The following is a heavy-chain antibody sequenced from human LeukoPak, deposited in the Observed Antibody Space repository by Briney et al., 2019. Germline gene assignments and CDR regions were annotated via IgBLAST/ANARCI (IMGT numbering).Heavy chain of an antibody. CDR2: INPNTGVT. V-gene: IGHV1-2*02. CDR1: GYSFTGYY. D-gene: IGHD6-13*01. Sequence: ASVKVSCKASGYSFTGYYMHWVRQAPGQGLEWMGWINPNTGVTNYAQKFQGRVTMTRDTSISTAYMELSRLRSDDTAVYFCAPXHRSSNWFYFDYWGQGTLVTVSS. CDR3: APXHRSSNWFYFDY. J-gene: IGHJ4*02.